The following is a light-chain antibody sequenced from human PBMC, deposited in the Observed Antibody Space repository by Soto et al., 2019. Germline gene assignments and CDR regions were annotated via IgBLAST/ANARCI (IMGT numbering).Light chain of an antibody. V-gene: IGKV3D-20*02. J-gene: IGKJ1*01. CDR1: QSVSSSY. CDR2: DAS. CDR3: QQRSNWPPWT. Sequence: ETVLTQSPATLSLSPGERATLSCRASQSVSSSYLAWYQQKPGQAPRLLIYDASNRATGIPARFSGSGSGTDFTLTISSLEPEDFAVYYCQQRSNWPPWTFGQGTKVDI.